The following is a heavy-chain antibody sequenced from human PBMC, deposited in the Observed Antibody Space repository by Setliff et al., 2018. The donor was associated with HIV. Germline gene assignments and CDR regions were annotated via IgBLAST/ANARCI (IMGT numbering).Heavy chain of an antibody. CDR1: GYSISSGYY. CDR2: IYDSGST. V-gene: IGHV4-38-2*01. J-gene: IGHJ3*02. CDR3: ARGMGGSQVGGDAFDI. D-gene: IGHD1-26*01. Sequence: SETLSLTCAVSGYSISSGYYWGWIRQPPGKGLEWIGSIYDSGSTHNHPSLKSRVTISVDTSKNHFSLKLSSVTAADTAVYYCARGMGGSQVGGDAFDIWGQGTTVTVS.